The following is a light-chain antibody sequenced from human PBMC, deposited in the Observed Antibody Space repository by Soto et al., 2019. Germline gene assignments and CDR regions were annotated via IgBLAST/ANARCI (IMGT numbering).Light chain of an antibody. J-gene: IGKJ2*01. V-gene: IGKV1-5*01. Sequence: DLQRTVYRSSLALAVGDIVNITCRASQTISSWLAWYQQKPGKAPNLLIYDASSLESGVPSRFSGSGSGTEFALTISSLQPDDFATYYCQQYSSYPYTFGQGTKV. CDR1: QTISSW. CDR3: QQYSSYPYT. CDR2: DAS.